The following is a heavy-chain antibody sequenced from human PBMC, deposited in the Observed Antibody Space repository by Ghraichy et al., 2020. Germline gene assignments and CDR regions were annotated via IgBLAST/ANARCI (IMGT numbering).Heavy chain of an antibody. CDR3: AASLRDSSGWLGALDL. CDR2: IVVGSGDT. V-gene: IGHV1-58*02. D-gene: IGHD3-22*01. Sequence: SVKVSCKASGFTFSTSAMQWVRQARGQRLEWIGWIVVGSGDTKSAQKFQERVTITRDMSTATGYLELSGLKSDDTALYYCAASLRDSSGWLGALDLWGLGTVVTVSS. J-gene: IGHJ3*01. CDR1: GFTFSTSA.